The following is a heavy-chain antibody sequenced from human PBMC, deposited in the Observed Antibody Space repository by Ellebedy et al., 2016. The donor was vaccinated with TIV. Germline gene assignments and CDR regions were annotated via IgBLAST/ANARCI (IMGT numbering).Heavy chain of an antibody. J-gene: IGHJ5*02. CDR2: IRSTGSDK. D-gene: IGHD2-15*01. CDR3: SRGWSTPDA. CDR1: GFTFSNYN. V-gene: IGHV3-21*06. Sequence: GESLKISCVASGFTFSNYNMNWVRQSPGKGLEWVSSIRSTGSDKYYAESVEGRFTISRDNAQNTLFLQINSLRAKDTAVYYCSRGWSTPDAWGQGTLVIVSS.